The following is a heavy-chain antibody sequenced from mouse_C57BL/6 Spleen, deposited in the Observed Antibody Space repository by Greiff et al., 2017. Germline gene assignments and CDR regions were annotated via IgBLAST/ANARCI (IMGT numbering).Heavy chain of an antibody. V-gene: IGHV1-81*01. CDR3: ARTNYYGSSDY. D-gene: IGHD1-1*01. J-gene: IGHJ2*01. CDR2: IYPRSGNT. CDR1: GYTFTSYG. Sequence: QVQLQQSGAELARPGASVKLSCKASGYTFTSYGISWVKQRTGQGLEWIGEIYPRSGNTYYTEKFTGTATLTADKTSNTEYIERRILTSEDAAVYFCARTNYYGSSDYWGQGTTLTVSS.